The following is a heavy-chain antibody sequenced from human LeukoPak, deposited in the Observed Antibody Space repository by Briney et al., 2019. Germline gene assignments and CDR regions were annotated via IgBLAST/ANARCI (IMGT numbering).Heavy chain of an antibody. Sequence: PGGSLRLPCEASGFTFSSYAMHWVRQAPGKGLEWVAVISYDGSNKYYADSVKGRFTISRDNSKNTLYLQMNSLRAEDTAVYYCARDRYCSGGSCYFDWFDPWGQGTLVTVSS. CDR1: GFTFSSYA. D-gene: IGHD2-15*01. CDR3: ARDRYCSGGSCYFDWFDP. J-gene: IGHJ5*02. V-gene: IGHV3-30-3*01. CDR2: ISYDGSNK.